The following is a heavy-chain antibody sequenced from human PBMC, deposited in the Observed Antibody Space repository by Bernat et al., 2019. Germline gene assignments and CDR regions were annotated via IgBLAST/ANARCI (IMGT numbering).Heavy chain of an antibody. J-gene: IGHJ4*02. CDR2: ISAYNGNT. Sequence: QVQLVQSGAEVKKPGASVKVSCKASGYTFTSYGISWVRQAPGQGLEWMGWISAYNGNTNYAQKLQGRVTMTTDTSTSTAYMELRSLRSDDTAVYYCARGQSTNTIFGVVITNLDYWGQGTLVTVSS. CDR1: GYTFTSYG. D-gene: IGHD3-3*01. V-gene: IGHV1-18*04. CDR3: ARGQSTNTIFGVVITNLDY.